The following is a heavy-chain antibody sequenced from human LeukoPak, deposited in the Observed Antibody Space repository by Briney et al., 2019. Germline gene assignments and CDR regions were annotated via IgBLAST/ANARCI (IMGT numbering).Heavy chain of an antibody. CDR3: AKDLGRHLVVADY. J-gene: IGHJ4*02. CDR2: ISYDGSNK. Sequence: GRSLRLSCAASGFTFSSYGMHWVRQAPGKGLEWVAVISYDGSNKYYADSVKGRFTISRDNSKNTLYLQMNSLRAEDTAVYYCAKDLGRHLVVADYWGQGTLVTVSS. D-gene: IGHD2-15*01. V-gene: IGHV3-30*18. CDR1: GFTFSSYG.